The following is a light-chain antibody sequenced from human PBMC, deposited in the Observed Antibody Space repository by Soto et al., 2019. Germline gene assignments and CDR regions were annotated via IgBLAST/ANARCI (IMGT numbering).Light chain of an antibody. Sequence: QSVLTQPPSASGTPGQRVTISCSGSSSNIGSKTVNWYQQLPGTVPKLLIYNSYQRPSGVPDRFSASKSGTSASLAISGLQSEDEADYYCSSWDASLNGYVFGTGTMLTVL. J-gene: IGLJ1*01. V-gene: IGLV1-44*01. CDR3: SSWDASLNGYV. CDR2: NSY. CDR1: SSNIGSKT.